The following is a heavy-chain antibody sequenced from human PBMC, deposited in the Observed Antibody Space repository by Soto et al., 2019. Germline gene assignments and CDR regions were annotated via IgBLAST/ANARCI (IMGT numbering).Heavy chain of an antibody. D-gene: IGHD6-13*01. Sequence: QVQLVQSGAEVKKPGSSVKVSCKASGGSFSSYTFTWVRQAPGQGLEWMGRIIPILAIANYAQKFQGRVTITADTSTSTAYMELSSLRSEDTAVYYCARNPAADYYYYYMEVWCKGTTVTVS. CDR3: ARNPAADYYYYYMEV. CDR2: IIPILAIA. V-gene: IGHV1-69*02. CDR1: GGSFSSYT. J-gene: IGHJ6*03.